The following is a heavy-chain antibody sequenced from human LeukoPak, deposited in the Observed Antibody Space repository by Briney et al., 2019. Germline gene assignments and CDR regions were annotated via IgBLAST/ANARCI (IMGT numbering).Heavy chain of an antibody. CDR2: IYYSGST. CDR1: GGSISSYY. D-gene: IGHD6-13*01. V-gene: IGHV4-59*01. Sequence: SETLSLTCTVSGGSISSYYWSWIRQPPGKGLEWIGYIYYSGSTNYNPSLKSRVTISVDTSKNQFSLKLSSVTAADTAVYYCARSSSWYNNYYYGMDVWGQGTTVTVS. J-gene: IGHJ6*02. CDR3: ARSSSWYNNYYYGMDV.